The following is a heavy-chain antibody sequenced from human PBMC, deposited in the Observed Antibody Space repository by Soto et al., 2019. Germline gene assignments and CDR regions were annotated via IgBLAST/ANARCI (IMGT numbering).Heavy chain of an antibody. CDR1: GFTFSSYA. CDR3: AKYDGRTKVDY. V-gene: IGHV3-23*01. D-gene: IGHD1-7*01. J-gene: IGHJ4*02. CDR2: ISGSGGST. Sequence: LRLSCAASGFTFSSYAMSWVRHAPGKGLEWVSAISGSGGSTYYADSVKGRFTISRDNSKNTLYPQMNRLRAEDKAVYYCAKYDGRTKVDYWGRGTLVTVSS.